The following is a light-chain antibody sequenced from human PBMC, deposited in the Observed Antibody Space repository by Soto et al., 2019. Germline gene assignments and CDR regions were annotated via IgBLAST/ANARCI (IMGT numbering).Light chain of an antibody. CDR3: QQFNSYLLFT. CDR2: DAS. CDR1: QGISSA. Sequence: AIQLTQSPSSLSASVGDSVTITCRASQGISSALAWYQQKPGKAPKLLIYDASSLESGVPSRFSGSGSGTDFTLTISSLQPEDFATYYCQQFNSYLLFTFGPGTKVDIK. J-gene: IGKJ3*01. V-gene: IGKV1-13*02.